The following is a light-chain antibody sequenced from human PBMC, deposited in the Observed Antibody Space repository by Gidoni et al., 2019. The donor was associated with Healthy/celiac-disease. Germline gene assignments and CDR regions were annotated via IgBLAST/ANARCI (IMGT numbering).Light chain of an antibody. CDR3: QQYNRYYT. V-gene: IGKV1-5*03. CDR2: TAS. CDR1: QSISSW. Sequence: DIQKTPSPSSLSASVGDRVTITCRASQSISSWLAWYQQKPGKAPKLLIYTASSLESGVPSRFSGSGSGTAFTLTSSRLQPDDFATYYCQQYNRYYTFGQXTKLEIK. J-gene: IGKJ2*01.